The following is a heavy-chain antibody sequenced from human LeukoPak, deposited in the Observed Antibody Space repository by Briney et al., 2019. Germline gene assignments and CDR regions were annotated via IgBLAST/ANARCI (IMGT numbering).Heavy chain of an antibody. Sequence: SQTLSLPCPISGYSVSSNSAAWNWLRQSPSRGLEWLGRTYYRSKWYNDYAVSVKSRITINPDTSKNQFSLQLNSVTPEDTAVYYCARERAGFDPWGQGTLVTVSS. CDR1: GYSVSSNSAA. J-gene: IGHJ5*02. D-gene: IGHD1-26*01. CDR3: ARERAGFDP. CDR2: TYYRSKWYN. V-gene: IGHV6-1*01.